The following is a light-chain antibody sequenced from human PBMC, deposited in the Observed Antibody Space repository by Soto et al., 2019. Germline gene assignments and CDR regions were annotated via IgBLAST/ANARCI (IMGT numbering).Light chain of an antibody. CDR2: DDN. CDR1: SSIIGGNS. Sequence: QSVMTQPPSVSAAPGQKVTISCSGSSSIIGGNSVSWYQQLPGTAPKLLIYDDNKRPSGIPDRFSGSKSGTSATLGITGFQTGDEADYYCVSWDSSLSAYVFGTGTKVTVL. J-gene: IGLJ1*01. V-gene: IGLV1-51*01. CDR3: VSWDSSLSAYV.